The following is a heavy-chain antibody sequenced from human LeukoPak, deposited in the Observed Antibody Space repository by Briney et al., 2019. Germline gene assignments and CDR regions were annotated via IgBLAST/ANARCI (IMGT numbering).Heavy chain of an antibody. Sequence: ASVKVSCKVSGYTLTELSMHWVRQAPGKGLEWMGGFDPEDGETIYAQKFQGRVTKTEDTSTDTAYMELSSLRSEDTAVYYCATDYYDSSGYYSFDYWGQGTLVTVSS. D-gene: IGHD3-22*01. V-gene: IGHV1-24*01. J-gene: IGHJ4*02. CDR3: ATDYYDSSGYYSFDY. CDR1: GYTLTELS. CDR2: FDPEDGET.